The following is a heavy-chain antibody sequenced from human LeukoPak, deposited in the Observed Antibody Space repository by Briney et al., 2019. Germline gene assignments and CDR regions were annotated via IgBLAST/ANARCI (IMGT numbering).Heavy chain of an antibody. D-gene: IGHD1-1*01. CDR2: ISYDGSNK. V-gene: IGHV3-30*03. Sequence: GGSLRLSCAASGFSFSIYGMRWLRQAPGKGLEWVAVISYDGSNKYYADSVKGRFTISRDNSKNTLYLQMNSLRAEDTAVYYCARDTGTYWGQGTLVTVSS. CDR3: ARDTGTY. J-gene: IGHJ4*02. CDR1: GFSFSIYG.